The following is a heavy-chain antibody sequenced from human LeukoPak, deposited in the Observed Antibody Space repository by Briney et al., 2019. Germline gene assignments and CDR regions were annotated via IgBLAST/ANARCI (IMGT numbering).Heavy chain of an antibody. CDR2: IYAGGDT. CDR1: GFTVSSSY. CDR3: ARYPRSGTAMPHH. V-gene: IGHV3-53*01. D-gene: IGHD5-18*01. Sequence: GGSLRLSYAASGFTVSSSYISWVRQAPGKGLEWVSVIYAGGDTYYADSVKGRFTISRDMSKNTLYLQMNSLRAEDTAIYYCARYPRSGTAMPHHWGQGTLVTVSS. J-gene: IGHJ5*02.